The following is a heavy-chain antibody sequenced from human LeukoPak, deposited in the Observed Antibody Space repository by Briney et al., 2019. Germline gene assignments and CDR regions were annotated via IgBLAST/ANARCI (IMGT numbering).Heavy chain of an antibody. D-gene: IGHD3-10*01. CDR3: ARERWFGDLLHGGSYYYYMDV. Sequence: SGTLSLTCTVSGGSMSSYYWSWIRQPPGKGLEWIGYIYYSGSTNYNPSLKSRVTMSVDTSKNQFSLKLSSVTAADTAVYYCARERWFGDLLHGGSYYYYMDVWGKGTTVTISS. CDR2: IYYSGST. CDR1: GGSMSSYY. V-gene: IGHV4-59*12. J-gene: IGHJ6*03.